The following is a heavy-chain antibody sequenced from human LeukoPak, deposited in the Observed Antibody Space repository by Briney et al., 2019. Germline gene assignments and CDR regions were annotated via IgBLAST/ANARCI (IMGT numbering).Heavy chain of an antibody. D-gene: IGHD4-17*01. J-gene: IGHJ3*02. Sequence: SETLSLTCTVSGGSISSYYWSWIRQPPGKGLEWIGYIYYSGRTNYNPSLKSRVTISVDTSKNQFSLKLSSVTAADTAVYYCASGWTTRGAFDIWGQGTMVTVTS. CDR2: IYYSGRT. CDR3: ASGWTTRGAFDI. CDR1: GGSISSYY. V-gene: IGHV4-59*01.